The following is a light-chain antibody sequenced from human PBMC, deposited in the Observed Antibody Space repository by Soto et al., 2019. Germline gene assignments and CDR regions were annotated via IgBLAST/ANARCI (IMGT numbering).Light chain of an antibody. Sequence: QSVLTQPPSASGTPGQRVTISCSGSSSNIGSNTVNWYQQLPGRAPKLLIYSNNQRPSGVPDRFSGSKSGTSASLAISGLQSEDEADYYCAAWADSLNVYVFGTGTKLTVL. CDR2: SNN. V-gene: IGLV1-44*01. CDR3: AAWADSLNVYV. CDR1: SSNIGSNT. J-gene: IGLJ1*01.